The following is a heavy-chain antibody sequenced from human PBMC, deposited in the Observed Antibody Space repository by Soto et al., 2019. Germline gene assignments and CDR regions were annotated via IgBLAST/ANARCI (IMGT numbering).Heavy chain of an antibody. D-gene: IGHD6-19*01. J-gene: IGHJ4*02. CDR1: GFRFSIYS. V-gene: IGHV3-48*02. CDR2: ITSDTKTI. CDR3: ARSVEGHFDY. Sequence: EVQLVESGGALVQRGGSLTLSCAASGFRFSIYSMNWVRQAPGKGLEWSAYITSDTKTIKYAESVKGRFTISRDNAKNSVYLRTDNLSDEDTAVYYCARSVEGHFDYWGQGTVVTVSS.